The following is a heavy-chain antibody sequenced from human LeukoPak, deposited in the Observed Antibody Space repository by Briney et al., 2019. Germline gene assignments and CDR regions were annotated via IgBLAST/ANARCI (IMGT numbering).Heavy chain of an antibody. J-gene: IGHJ4*02. CDR3: ARDRGSSSWSPLDY. CDR1: GDSISSYY. Sequence: SETLSLTCTVSGDSISSYYWSWIRQSPGKGLEWIGYVYYSGSTNYNPSLKSRVTISVDTSKNQFSLKLRSMTAADTAVYYCARDRGSSSWSPLDYWGQGTLVTVSS. D-gene: IGHD6-6*01. CDR2: VYYSGST. V-gene: IGHV4-59*01.